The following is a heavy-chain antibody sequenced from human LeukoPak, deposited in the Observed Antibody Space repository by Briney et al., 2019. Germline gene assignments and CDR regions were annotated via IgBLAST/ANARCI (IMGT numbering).Heavy chain of an antibody. CDR1: GFTFSSYS. V-gene: IGHV3-21*01. Sequence: GGSLRLSCAAFGFTFSSYSMNWVRQAPGKGLEWVSSISSSYIYYADSVKGRFTISRDNAKNSLYLQMNSLRAEDTAVYYCARDRDYDSPLDYWGQGTLVTVSS. CDR3: ARDRDYDSPLDY. CDR2: ISSSYI. J-gene: IGHJ4*02. D-gene: IGHD3-22*01.